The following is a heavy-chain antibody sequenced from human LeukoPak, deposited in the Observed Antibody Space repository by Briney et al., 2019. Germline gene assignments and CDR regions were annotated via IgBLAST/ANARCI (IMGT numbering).Heavy chain of an antibody. CDR1: GGSISSSSYY. Sequence: SETLSLTCTVSGGSISSSSYYWGRIRQPPGEGLEWIGYIDYSGSTNYNPSLKSRVTISVDTSKNQFSLKVSSVTAADTAVYYCARGLGVSAGTGNYWGQGTLVTVSS. D-gene: IGHD3/OR15-3a*01. J-gene: IGHJ4*02. CDR3: ARGLGVSAGTGNY. V-gene: IGHV4-61*05. CDR2: IDYSGST.